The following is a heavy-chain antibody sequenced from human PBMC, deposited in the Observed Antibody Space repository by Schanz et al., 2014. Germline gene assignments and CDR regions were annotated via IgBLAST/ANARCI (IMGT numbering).Heavy chain of an antibody. CDR3: ARGLIVGDGQHFYFSYGLDV. CDR2: IRQDVRAK. Sequence: DVQLVESGGTLVRPGGSLRLSCAASGFTFSSHWMTWVRQAPGRGLEWVANIRQDVRAKYYVDSVKGRFTISRDNIASSLFLQMNSLRAGDSAVYYCARGLIVGDGQHFYFSYGLDVWGQGTTVTVSS. CDR1: GFTFSSHW. J-gene: IGHJ6*02. V-gene: IGHV3-7*01. D-gene: IGHD1-26*01.